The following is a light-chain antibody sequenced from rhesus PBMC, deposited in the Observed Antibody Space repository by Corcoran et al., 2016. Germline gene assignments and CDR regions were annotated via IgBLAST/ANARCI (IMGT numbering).Light chain of an antibody. CDR2: KAS. CDR3: QHGYGTPWT. Sequence: DIQMTQSPSSLSASVGDRVTITCRARENVTNYLNWYQQKPGKAPKLLIYKASTLQSGVPSRFSGWGFGDNFSFTISSLQPADVATYYCQHGYGTPWTFCQGTKVEIK. J-gene: IGKJ1*01. V-gene: IGKV1-74*01. CDR1: ENVTNY.